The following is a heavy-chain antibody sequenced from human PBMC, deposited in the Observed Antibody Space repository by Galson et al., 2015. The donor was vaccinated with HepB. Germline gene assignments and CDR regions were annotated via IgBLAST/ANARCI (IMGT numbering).Heavy chain of an antibody. Sequence: SETLSLTCTVSGGSISSSSYYWGWIRQPPGKGLEWIGSIYYSGSTYYNPSLKSRVTISVDTSKNQFSLKLSSVTAADTAVYYCARLKARITMIVVDPGDAFDIWGQGTMVTVSS. CDR3: ARLKARITMIVVDPGDAFDI. CDR2: IYYSGST. J-gene: IGHJ3*02. CDR1: GGSISSSSYY. V-gene: IGHV4-39*01. D-gene: IGHD3-22*01.